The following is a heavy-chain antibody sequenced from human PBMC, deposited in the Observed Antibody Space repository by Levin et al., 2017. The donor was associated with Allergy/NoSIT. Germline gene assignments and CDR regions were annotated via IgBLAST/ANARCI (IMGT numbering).Heavy chain of an antibody. CDR3: AKGSGSDSDDGTDV. V-gene: IGHV3-30-3*01. CDR2: ISYDGNNK. Sequence: SCADSGFTLSYYAIHWVRQSPGEGLEWMAVISYDGNNKYYADSVKGRFTISRDNSQNTVYLQMNSLRVEDTAVYYCAKGSGSDSDDGTDVWGQGTTVTVSS. J-gene: IGHJ6*02. CDR1: GFTLSYYA. D-gene: IGHD1-26*01.